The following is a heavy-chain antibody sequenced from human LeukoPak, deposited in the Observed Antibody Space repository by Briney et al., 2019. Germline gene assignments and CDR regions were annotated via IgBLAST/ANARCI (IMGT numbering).Heavy chain of an antibody. CDR2: ISAYNGNT. CDR1: GYTFTSYG. CDR3: ARDGDYDILTGLSDYYYGMDV. V-gene: IGHV1-18*01. D-gene: IGHD3-9*01. J-gene: IGHJ6*02. Sequence: ASVKVSCKASGYTFTSYGISWVRQAPGRGLEWMGWISAYNGNTNYAQKLQGRVTMTTDTSTSTAYMELRSLRSDDTAVYYCARDGDYDILTGLSDYYYGMDVWGQGTTVTVSS.